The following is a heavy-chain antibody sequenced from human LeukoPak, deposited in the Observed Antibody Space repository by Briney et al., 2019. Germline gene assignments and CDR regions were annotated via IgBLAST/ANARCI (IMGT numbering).Heavy chain of an antibody. CDR3: ARDNYYDSSGYNFDY. D-gene: IGHD3-22*01. CDR1: GYTFTSYG. Sequence: GASVKVSCKASGYTFTSYGISWVRQAPGQGLEWMGWISAYNGNTNYAQKLQGRVTMTTDTSTSTAYMELRSLRSDDTAAYYCARDNYYDSSGYNFDYWGQGTLVTVSS. J-gene: IGHJ4*02. CDR2: ISAYNGNT. V-gene: IGHV1-18*01.